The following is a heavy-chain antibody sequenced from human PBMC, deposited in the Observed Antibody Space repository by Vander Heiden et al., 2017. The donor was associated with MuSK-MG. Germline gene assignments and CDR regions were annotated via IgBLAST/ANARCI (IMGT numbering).Heavy chain of an antibody. CDR2: SRNKAHRYST. J-gene: IGHJ4*02. D-gene: IGHD1-20*01. V-gene: IGHV3-72*01. CDR3: VRGHNSFDY. CDR1: GFTFCDHY. Sequence: EVQLVESGGGLVQPGGSLRLSCAVSGFTFCDHYMDWARQAPGKGLEWVVRSRNKAHRYSTEYATSVKGRFTISRDDSKNSLFLQMNSLKTEDTAVYYCVRGHNSFDYWGQGSLVTVSS.